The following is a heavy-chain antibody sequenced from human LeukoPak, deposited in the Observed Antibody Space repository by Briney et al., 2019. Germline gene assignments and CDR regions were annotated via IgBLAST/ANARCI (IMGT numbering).Heavy chain of an antibody. Sequence: SETLSLTCAVYGGSFSGYYWSWIRQPPGKGLEWIGEINHSGSTNYNPSLKSRVTISVDTSKNQFSLKLSSVTAADTAVYYCAKEKDYRTFDIWGQGIMVTVSS. CDR2: INHSGST. CDR1: GGSFSGYY. V-gene: IGHV4-34*01. CDR3: AKEKDYRTFDI. D-gene: IGHD4-11*01. J-gene: IGHJ3*02.